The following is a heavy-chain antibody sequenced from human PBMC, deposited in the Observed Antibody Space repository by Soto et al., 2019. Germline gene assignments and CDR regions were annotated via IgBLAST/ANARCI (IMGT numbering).Heavy chain of an antibody. V-gene: IGHV4-39*01. CDR2: IYFTGNT. CDR1: GGSITSSSHF. D-gene: IGHD6-25*01. J-gene: IGHJ5*02. Sequence: PSETLSLTCSASGGSITSSSHFWGWVRQHPGKGLEWIGTIYFTGNTYYTTSLKSRLTMSIDTSKNEFSLRLNSVTAADTAVYYCAGQTFTIAAASYGRSNWFDPWGPGTLVTVSS. CDR3: AGQTFTIAAASYGRSNWFDP.